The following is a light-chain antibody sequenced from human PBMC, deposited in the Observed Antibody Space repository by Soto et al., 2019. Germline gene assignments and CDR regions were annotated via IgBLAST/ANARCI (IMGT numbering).Light chain of an antibody. V-gene: IGKV1-5*01. CDR3: QQYNTYSWT. J-gene: IGKJ1*01. CDR1: QSLNSL. Sequence: DIPMTQSPSTLSGSVGDRVTITCRASQSLNSLLSWYQQKPGKAPKLLIYDASSLPSGVPSRFSGSGSGTEFALTISSLQPDYCATYYCQQYNTYSWTFGPGTKVDIK. CDR2: DAS.